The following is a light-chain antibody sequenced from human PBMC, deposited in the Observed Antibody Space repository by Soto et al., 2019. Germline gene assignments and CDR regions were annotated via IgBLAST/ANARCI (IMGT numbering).Light chain of an antibody. CDR2: EVT. Sequence: QSVLTQTASVSGSPGQSITISCTGTSSDVGGYNFVSWYQQHPGKAPKLIIHEVTNRPSGVSGRFSGSKSGNTAFLTISGLKAEAEAVYYCCSHSSSITWMFGGGTKLTVL. CDR3: CSHSSSITWM. V-gene: IGLV2-14*03. CDR1: SSDVGGYNF. J-gene: IGLJ3*02.